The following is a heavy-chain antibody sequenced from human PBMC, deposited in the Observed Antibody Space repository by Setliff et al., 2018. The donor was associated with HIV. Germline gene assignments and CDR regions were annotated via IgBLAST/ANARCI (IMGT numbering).Heavy chain of an antibody. D-gene: IGHD1-1*01. CDR3: ARDPLQLEQLGWFDP. Sequence: GGSLRLSCAASGFTFSSYAMHWVRQAPGKGLEWVAVISYDGINKYYADSVKGRFTISRDNSKNTLYLQMNSLRAEDTAVYYCARDPLQLEQLGWFDPWGQGALVTVSS. V-gene: IGHV3-30*04. CDR2: ISYDGINK. J-gene: IGHJ5*02. CDR1: GFTFSSYA.